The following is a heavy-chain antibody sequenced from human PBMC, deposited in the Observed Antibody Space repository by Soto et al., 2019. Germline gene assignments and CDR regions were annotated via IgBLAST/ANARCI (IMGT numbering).Heavy chain of an antibody. V-gene: IGHV3-9*01. D-gene: IGHD3-22*01. J-gene: IGHJ4*02. CDR1: GFTFDDYA. Sequence: EVHLVESGGGLVQPGRSLRLSCAASGFTFDDYAMHWVRQAPGKGLEWVSGISSNSGSVGYADSVRGRFTISRDNAKNSLYLQMNSLRAEDTALYYCAKGSLTMLVVATFESWGQGTLVTVSS. CDR2: ISSNSGSV. CDR3: AKGSLTMLVVATFES.